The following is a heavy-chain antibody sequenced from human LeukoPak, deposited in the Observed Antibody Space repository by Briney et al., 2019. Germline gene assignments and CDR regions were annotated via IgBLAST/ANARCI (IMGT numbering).Heavy chain of an antibody. CDR2: INHSGST. V-gene: IGHV4-34*01. D-gene: IGHD3-9*01. CDR3: ARGRGSVLRYLSFGY. Sequence: SETLSLTCAVYGGSFSGYYWSWIRQPPGKGVEWIGEINHSGSTNYNPSLKSRVTISVDTSKNQFSLKLSSVTAADTAVYYCARGRGSVLRYLSFGYWGQGTLVTVSS. J-gene: IGHJ4*02. CDR1: GGSFSGYY.